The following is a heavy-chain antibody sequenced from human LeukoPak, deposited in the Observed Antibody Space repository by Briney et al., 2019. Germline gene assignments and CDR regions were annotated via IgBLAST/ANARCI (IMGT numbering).Heavy chain of an antibody. Sequence: PGRSLRLSCAASGFTFSSYSMNWVRQAPGKGLEWVSSISSSSSYIYYADSVRGRFTISRDNAKNSLYLQMNSLRAEDTAVYYCARGDQDYMDVWGKGTTVTISS. J-gene: IGHJ6*03. V-gene: IGHV3-21*01. CDR1: GFTFSSYS. D-gene: IGHD2-2*01. CDR2: ISSSSSYI. CDR3: ARGDQDYMDV.